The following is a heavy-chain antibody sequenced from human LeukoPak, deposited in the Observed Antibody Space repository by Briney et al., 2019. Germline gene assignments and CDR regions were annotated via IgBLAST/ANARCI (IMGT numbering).Heavy chain of an antibody. CDR1: GGSFSGYY. V-gene: IGHV4-34*01. CDR2: INHSGST. J-gene: IGHJ4*02. D-gene: IGHD4-17*01. CDR3: ARGTTTNQDFFDY. Sequence: SETLSLTCAVYGGSFSGYYWSWIRQPPGKGLEWIGEINHSGSTNYNPSLKSRVTISVDTSKNQFSLKLSSVTAADTAVYYCARGTTTNQDFFDYWGKGTLVTVSS.